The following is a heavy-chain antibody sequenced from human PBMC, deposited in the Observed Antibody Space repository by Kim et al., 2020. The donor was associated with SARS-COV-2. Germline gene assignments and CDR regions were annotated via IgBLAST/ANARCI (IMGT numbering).Heavy chain of an antibody. Sequence: KFQGRVTITRDTSASTGYMELSSLRSEDTAVYYCAREGREGNDYWGQGTLVTVSS. V-gene: IGHV1-3*01. J-gene: IGHJ4*02. CDR3: AREGREGNDY.